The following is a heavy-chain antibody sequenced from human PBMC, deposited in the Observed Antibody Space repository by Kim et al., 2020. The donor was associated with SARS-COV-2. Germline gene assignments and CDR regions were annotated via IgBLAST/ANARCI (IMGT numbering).Heavy chain of an antibody. CDR3: ARLPHDSSGYVDS. CDR2: VYHSGST. CDR1: GGSISSSFNY. Sequence: SETLSLTCTVSGGSISSSFNYWGWIRQPPGKGLEWIGSVYHSGSTYDNPSLKSRVTVSVDTSKNEFYLKVTSVTAADTAVYFCARLPHDSSGYVDSWGPGILVTVSS. V-gene: IGHV4-39*01. D-gene: IGHD3-22*01. J-gene: IGHJ4*02.